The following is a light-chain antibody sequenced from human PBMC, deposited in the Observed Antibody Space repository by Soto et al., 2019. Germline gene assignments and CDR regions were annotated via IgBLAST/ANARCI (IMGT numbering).Light chain of an antibody. CDR2: GVY. Sequence: QSALTQPASVSGSPGQSITISCTGSSSDVGAYDFVSWYQQHPGKAPKFIIYGVYNRPSGVSARFSGSKSGNTASLTISGLRPEDEADYYCTSYTSSSTYPFGTGTKVTVL. CDR3: TSYTSSSTYP. V-gene: IGLV2-14*01. CDR1: SSDVGAYDF. J-gene: IGLJ1*01.